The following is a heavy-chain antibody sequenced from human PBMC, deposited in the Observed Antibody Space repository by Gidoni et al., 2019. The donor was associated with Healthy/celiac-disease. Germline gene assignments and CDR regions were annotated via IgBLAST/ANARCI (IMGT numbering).Heavy chain of an antibody. D-gene: IGHD2-15*01. CDR3: ARDSPYCSGGSCYLTPSGFDP. V-gene: IGHV4-59*01. CDR2: ICYSGST. Sequence: QVQLQESGPGLVKPSETLSLTCTVSCGSISSYYWSWIRQPPWKGLEWIGYICYSGSTNYNPSLKSRVTISVDTSKIQFSLKLSSVTAADTAVYYCARDSPYCSGGSCYLTPSGFDPWGQGTLVTVSS. J-gene: IGHJ5*02. CDR1: CGSISSYY.